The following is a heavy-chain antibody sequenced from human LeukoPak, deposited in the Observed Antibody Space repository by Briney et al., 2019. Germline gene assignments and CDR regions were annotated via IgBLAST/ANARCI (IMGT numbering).Heavy chain of an antibody. CDR1: GGSISSSSYY. J-gene: IGHJ6*02. V-gene: IGHV4-39*07. CDR2: IYYSGST. CDR3: ARDRPDVLRYFDWLLYGMDV. D-gene: IGHD3-9*01. Sequence: PSETLSLTCTVSGGSISSSSYYWGWIRQPPGKGLEWIGSIYYSGSTYYNPSLKGRVTISVDTSKNQFSLKLSSVTAADTAVYYCARDRPDVLRYFDWLLYGMDVWGQGTTVTVSS.